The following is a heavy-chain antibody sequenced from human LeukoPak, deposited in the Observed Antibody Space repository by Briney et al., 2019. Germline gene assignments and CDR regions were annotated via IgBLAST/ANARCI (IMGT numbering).Heavy chain of an antibody. Sequence: ASVKVSCKASGYTFTSYGISWVRQAPGQGLEWMGCISAYNGNTNYAQNLQGRVTMTTDTSTTTAYMELRSLRSDDTAVYYCAREATGYYDSSGFKVVFFQYWGQGTLVTVSS. D-gene: IGHD3-22*01. CDR3: AREATGYYDSSGFKVVFFQY. J-gene: IGHJ1*01. CDR1: GYTFTSYG. V-gene: IGHV1-18*01. CDR2: ISAYNGNT.